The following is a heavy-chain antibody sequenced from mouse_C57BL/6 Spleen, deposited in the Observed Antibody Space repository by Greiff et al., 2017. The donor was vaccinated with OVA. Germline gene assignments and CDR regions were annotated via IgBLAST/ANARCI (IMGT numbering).Heavy chain of an antibody. Sequence: EVQLQQSGPELVKPGASVKISCKASGYTFTDYYMNWVKQSHGKSLEWIGDINPNNGGTSYNQKFKGKATLTVDKSSSTAYMELRSLTSEDSAVDYCARVDYDYDGTGFDYWGQGTTLTVSS. CDR1: GYTFTDYY. J-gene: IGHJ2*01. CDR3: ARVDYDYDGTGFDY. D-gene: IGHD2-4*01. V-gene: IGHV1-26*01. CDR2: INPNNGGT.